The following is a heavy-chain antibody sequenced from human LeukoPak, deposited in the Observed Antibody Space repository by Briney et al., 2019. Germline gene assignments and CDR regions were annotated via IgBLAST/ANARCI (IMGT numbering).Heavy chain of an antibody. J-gene: IGHJ4*02. CDR1: GFTFDDYA. D-gene: IGHD3-22*01. CDR2: ISWNSGSI. CDR3: ARRSNYYDSSGYYYVNYFDY. V-gene: IGHV3-9*01. Sequence: GRSLRLSCAASGFTFDDYAMHWVRHAPGKGLEWVSGISWNSGSIVYADSVKGRFTISRDNAKNSLYLQMNSLRAEDTAVYYCARRSNYYDSSGYYYVNYFDYWGQGTLVTVSS.